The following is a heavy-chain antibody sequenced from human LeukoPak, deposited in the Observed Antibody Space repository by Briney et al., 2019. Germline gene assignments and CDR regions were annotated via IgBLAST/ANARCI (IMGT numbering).Heavy chain of an antibody. CDR3: ARQRAHYYDSSGYSK. CDR1: GGSISSSSYY. V-gene: IGHV4-39*07. Sequence: SETLSLTCTVSGGSISSSSYYWGWIRQPPGKGLEWIGSIYYSGSTYYNPSLKSRVTISVDTSKNQFSLKLSSVTAADTAVYYCARQRAHYYDSSGYSKWGQGTLVTVSS. CDR2: IYYSGST. J-gene: IGHJ4*02. D-gene: IGHD3-22*01.